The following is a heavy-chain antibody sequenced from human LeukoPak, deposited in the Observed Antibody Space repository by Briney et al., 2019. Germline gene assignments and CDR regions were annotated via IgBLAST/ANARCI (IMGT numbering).Heavy chain of an antibody. CDR1: GFTLSSYS. D-gene: IGHD3-22*01. Sequence: GGSLRLSCAASGFTLSSYSMNWVRQAPGQGPEWVSYISPTGSTIYYADSVKGRFTISRDNAKNSLYLQMNSLRAEDTAVYYCAREIEVLAIDIWGQGTMVTVSS. V-gene: IGHV3-48*04. CDR3: AREIEVLAIDI. CDR2: ISPTGSTI. J-gene: IGHJ3*02.